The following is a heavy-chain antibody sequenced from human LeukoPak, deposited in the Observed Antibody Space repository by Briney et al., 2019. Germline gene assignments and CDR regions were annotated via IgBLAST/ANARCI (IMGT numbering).Heavy chain of an antibody. D-gene: IGHD3-22*01. CDR3: AKGRGDSSGRRQFDH. V-gene: IGHV3-23*01. J-gene: IGHJ4*02. Sequence: GGSLRLSCAASGFTFSSYAMSWVRQAPGKGLEWVSAISGSGGSTYYADSVKGRFTISRDNSKNTLYLQMNSLRAEDTAVYYCAKGRGDSSGRRQFDHWGQGTLVTVSS. CDR1: GFTFSSYA. CDR2: ISGSGGST.